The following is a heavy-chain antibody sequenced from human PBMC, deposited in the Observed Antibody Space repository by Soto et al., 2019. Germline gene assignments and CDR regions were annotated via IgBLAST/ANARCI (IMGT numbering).Heavy chain of an antibody. D-gene: IGHD2-15*01. V-gene: IGHV3-23*01. CDR2: ISGSGGST. Sequence: GGSLRLSCAASGFTFSSYAMSWVRPAPGKGLEWVSAISGSGGSTYYADSVKGRFTISRDNSKSTLYLQMNSLRAEDTAVYYCAKDPGWSPYFFDYWGQGTLVTVSS. CDR3: AKDPGWSPYFFDY. J-gene: IGHJ4*02. CDR1: GFTFSSYA.